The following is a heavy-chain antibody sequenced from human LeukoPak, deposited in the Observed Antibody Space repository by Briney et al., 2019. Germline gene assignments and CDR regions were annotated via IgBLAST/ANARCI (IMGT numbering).Heavy chain of an antibody. V-gene: IGHV4-59*01. D-gene: IGHD2-21*01. Sequence: SETLSLTCTVSDDSITIYYWTWIRQPPGKGLEWIGYIDHTGITNYNPSLKSRVTISVDTSKNQFSLKLSSVTAADTAVYYCARGGYYPYYYYYYYMDVWGKGTTVTISS. CDR1: DDSITIYY. J-gene: IGHJ6*03. CDR3: ARGGYYPYYYYYYYMDV. CDR2: IDHTGIT.